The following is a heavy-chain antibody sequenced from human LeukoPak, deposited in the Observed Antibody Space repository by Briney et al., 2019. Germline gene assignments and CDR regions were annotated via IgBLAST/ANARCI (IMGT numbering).Heavy chain of an antibody. Sequence: SETLSLTCTVSGGSISSTTYYWGWIRQPPGKGLEWIGSIYYSGSTYYNPSLKSRVTISVDTSKNQFSLKLSSVTAADTAVYYCARDGREGIAVAGPIPDYWGQGTLVTVSS. J-gene: IGHJ4*02. CDR1: GGSISSTTYY. D-gene: IGHD6-19*01. V-gene: IGHV4-39*07. CDR3: ARDGREGIAVAGPIPDY. CDR2: IYYSGST.